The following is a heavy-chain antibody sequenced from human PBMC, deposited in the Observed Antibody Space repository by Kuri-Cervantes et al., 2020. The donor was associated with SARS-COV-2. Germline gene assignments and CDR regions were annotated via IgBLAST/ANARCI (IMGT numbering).Heavy chain of an antibody. D-gene: IGHD3-3*01. CDR3: ARASFDFWSGYYTGYFFDY. CDR2: INWNGGST. CDR1: GFTFDDYG. J-gene: IGHJ4*02. Sequence: GESLKIPCAASGFTFDDYGMSWVRQAPGKGLEWVSGINWNGGSTGYADSVKGRFTISRDNAKNSLYLQMNSLRAEDTAVYYCARASFDFWSGYYTGYFFDYWGQGTLVTVSS. V-gene: IGHV3-20*04.